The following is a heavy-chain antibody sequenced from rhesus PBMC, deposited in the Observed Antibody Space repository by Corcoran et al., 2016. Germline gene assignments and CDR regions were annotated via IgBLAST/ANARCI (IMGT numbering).Heavy chain of an antibody. CDR1: GGSISDDYY. V-gene: IGHV4-106*01. D-gene: IGHD6-25*01. J-gene: IGHJ4*01. Sequence: QVQLQESGPGLVKPSETLSLTCAVSGGSISDDYYWSWIRQPPGKGLEWIGYIYGSGGGTNYNPSLKNRVTISMDPSKNQFSLKLSSVTAADTAVYYCAAPGRYSVIFDYWGQGVLVTVSS. CDR3: AAPGRYSVIFDY. CDR2: IYGSGGGT.